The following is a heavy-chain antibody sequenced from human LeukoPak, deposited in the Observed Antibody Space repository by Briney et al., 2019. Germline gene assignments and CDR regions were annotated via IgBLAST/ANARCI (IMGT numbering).Heavy chain of an antibody. CDR2: ISYDGSNE. V-gene: IGHV3-30*04. CDR1: GFTFSSYA. D-gene: IGHD6-19*01. Sequence: PGRSLRLSCAASGFTFSSYAFHWVRQAPGKGLEWVALISYDGSNEHYADSVKGRFTISRDDSKNTLYLQMNTLRAEDTAVYYCANINQWLVRNWFDPWGQGTLVTVSS. CDR3: ANINQWLVRNWFDP. J-gene: IGHJ5*02.